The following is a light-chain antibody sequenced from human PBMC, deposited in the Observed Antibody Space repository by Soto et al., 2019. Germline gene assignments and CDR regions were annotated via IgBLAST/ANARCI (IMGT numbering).Light chain of an antibody. CDR1: QSVTSD. V-gene: IGKV3-15*01. Sequence: EIVMTQSPATLSASPGESVTLACRASQSVTSDLVWYQHKPGQAPRLLIYAASTRATGIPARFSGSGSGSGTEFTLTISSLQSGDFAVYYCQQHKIWPLTFGGGTKVEIE. CDR3: QQHKIWPLT. CDR2: AAS. J-gene: IGKJ4*01.